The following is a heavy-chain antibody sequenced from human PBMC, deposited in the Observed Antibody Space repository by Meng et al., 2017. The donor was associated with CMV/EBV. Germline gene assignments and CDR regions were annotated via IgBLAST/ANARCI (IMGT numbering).Heavy chain of an antibody. D-gene: IGHD4-17*01. CDR2: IIPIFGTA. V-gene: IGHV1-69*05. Sequence: SVKVSCKASGGTFSSYAISWVRQASGQGLEWMGGIIPIFGTANYAQKFQGRVTITTDESTSTAYMELSSLRAEDTAVYYCAKDPQSGFNTVTTGEWGQGTLVTVSS. CDR1: GGTFSSYA. J-gene: IGHJ4*02. CDR3: AKDPQSGFNTVTTGE.